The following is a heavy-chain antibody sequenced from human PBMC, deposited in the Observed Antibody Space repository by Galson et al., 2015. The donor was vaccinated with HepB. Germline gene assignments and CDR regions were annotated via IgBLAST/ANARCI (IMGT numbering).Heavy chain of an antibody. CDR1: GYTFTAYY. J-gene: IGHJ4*02. CDR3: AKTGRTVIMTTVTTGRSEQADY. CDR2: INPNSGVT. V-gene: IGHV1-2*06. D-gene: IGHD4-17*01. Sequence: SVKVSCKASGYTFTAYYMHWVRQAPGQGLEWMGRINPNSGVTDHAQKFQGRVTMTRDTSISTAYMDLRTLRSDDTAVYYCAKTGRTVIMTTVTTGRSEQADYWGQGTLVTVSS.